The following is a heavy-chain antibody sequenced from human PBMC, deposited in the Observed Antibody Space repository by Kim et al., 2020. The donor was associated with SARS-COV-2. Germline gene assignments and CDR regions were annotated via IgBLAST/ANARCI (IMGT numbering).Heavy chain of an antibody. CDR3: AREQWLDGWSAFDI. Sequence: NPTLKSRVTISVDTSKNQFSLKLSSVTAADTAVYYCAREQWLDGWSAFDIWGQGTMVTVSS. V-gene: IGHV4-39*07. D-gene: IGHD6-19*01. J-gene: IGHJ3*02.